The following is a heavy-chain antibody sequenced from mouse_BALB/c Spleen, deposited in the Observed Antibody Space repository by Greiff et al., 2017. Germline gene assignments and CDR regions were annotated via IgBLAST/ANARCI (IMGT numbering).Heavy chain of an antibody. Sequence: EVKVVESGGGLVKPGGSLKLSCAASGFTFSDYYMYWVRQTPEKRLEWVATISDGGSYTYYPDSVKGRFTISRDNAKNNLYLQMSSLKSEDTAMYYCARDGNYRYWFAYWGQGTLVTVSA. D-gene: IGHD2-14*01. CDR2: ISDGGSYT. V-gene: IGHV5-4*02. J-gene: IGHJ3*01. CDR1: GFTFSDYY. CDR3: ARDGNYRYWFAY.